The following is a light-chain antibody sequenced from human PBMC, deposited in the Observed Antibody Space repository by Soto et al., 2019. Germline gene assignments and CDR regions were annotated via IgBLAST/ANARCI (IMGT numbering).Light chain of an antibody. CDR3: RSYASSLSGWV. J-gene: IGLJ3*02. CDR1: SSNIRAGYD. V-gene: IGLV1-40*01. CDR2: GNS. Sequence: QPVLTQPPSVSGAPGQRVTISCTGSSSNIRAGYDVHWYQQLPGTAPKLLISGNSNRPSGVPDRFSGSKSGTSTSLAITGLQAEDEADYYCRSYASSLSGWVFGGGTKLTVL.